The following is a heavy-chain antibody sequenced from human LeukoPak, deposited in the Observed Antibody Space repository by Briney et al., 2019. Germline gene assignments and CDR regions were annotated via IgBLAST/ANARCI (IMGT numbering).Heavy chain of an antibody. D-gene: IGHD2-15*01. J-gene: IGHJ4*02. CDR2: IYPGDSDT. CDR3: ARRPGYCSGGRCWVLDY. V-gene: IGHV5-51*01. CDR1: GYSFTSNW. Sequence: GESLKISCKGSGYSFTSNWIGWVRQMPGKGLEWMGIIYPGDSDTRYSPSFQGQVTISTDNSISTAYLHWSSLKASDTAMYYCARRPGYCSGGRCWVLDYWGQGTLVTVSS.